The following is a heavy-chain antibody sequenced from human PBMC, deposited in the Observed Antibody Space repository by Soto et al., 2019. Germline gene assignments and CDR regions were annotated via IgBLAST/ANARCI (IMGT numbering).Heavy chain of an antibody. Sequence: QVQLVQSGAEVKEPGASVKVSCMASGYSFTSYGLIWLRQDPGQRLELMGWISPYDGTTNYAQKLQGIGSMTTATSLNTAYMELRRLRSDDTAVYYCARQFGVNPHFDYWGQGTLVAVSS. J-gene: IGHJ4*02. CDR3: ARQFGVNPHFDY. CDR2: ISPYDGTT. V-gene: IGHV1-18*01. D-gene: IGHD2-8*01. CDR1: GYSFTSYG.